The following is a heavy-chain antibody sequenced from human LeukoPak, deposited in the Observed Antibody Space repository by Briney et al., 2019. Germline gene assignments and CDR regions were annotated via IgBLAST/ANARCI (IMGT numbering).Heavy chain of an antibody. CDR3: ARASRAAAGNDY. V-gene: IGHV3-53*01. CDR2: IYSSGST. D-gene: IGHD6-13*01. CDR1: GFTVSSYY. Sequence: GGSLRLSCAASGFTVSSYYMSWVRQAPGKGLEWVSVIYSSGSTYYPDSVKGRFTISRDNSKNTLFLQMNSLGAEDTAVYYCARASRAAAGNDYWGQGTLVSVSS. J-gene: IGHJ4*02.